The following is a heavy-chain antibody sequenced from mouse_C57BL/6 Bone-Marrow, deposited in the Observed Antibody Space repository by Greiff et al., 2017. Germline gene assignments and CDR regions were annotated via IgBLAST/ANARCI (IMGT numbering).Heavy chain of an antibody. V-gene: IGHV1-4*01. CDR2: INPSSGYT. CDR1: GYTFTSYT. J-gene: IGHJ3*01. Sequence: QVQLQQSGAELARPGASVKMSCKASGYTFTSYTMHWVKQRPGQGLEWIGYINPSSGYTKYNQKFKDKATLTADKSSSTAYMQLSSLTSEDSAVYYFAGRDYYGSSPFAYWCQGTLVTVSA. CDR3: AGRDYYGSSPFAY. D-gene: IGHD1-1*01.